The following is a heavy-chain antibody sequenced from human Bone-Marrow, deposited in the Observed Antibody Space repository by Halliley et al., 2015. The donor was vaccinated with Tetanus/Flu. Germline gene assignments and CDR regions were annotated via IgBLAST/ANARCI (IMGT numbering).Heavy chain of an antibody. Sequence: TLSLTCTVSGGSIGNYYWTWIRQPPGKGLEWIGYISYSGATNYNRSLKSRVTISVDKSKNQFFVNLRSVTAADTAVYYCARGAYSFYGWGVGGQGPAVHVPS. V-gene: IGHV4-59*01. CDR1: GGSIGNYY. J-gene: IGHJ6*02. CDR3: ARGAYSFYGWGV. D-gene: IGHD2-15*01. CDR2: ISYSGAT.